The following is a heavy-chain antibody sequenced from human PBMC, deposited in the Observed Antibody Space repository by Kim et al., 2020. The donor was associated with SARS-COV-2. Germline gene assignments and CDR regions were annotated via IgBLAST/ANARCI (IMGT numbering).Heavy chain of an antibody. V-gene: IGHV3-23*01. Sequence: GGSLRLSCAASGFTFSSYAMNWVRQAPGKGLEWVSAISGSSGSIYYADSVKGRFTISRDNAKNSLYLQMNSLRAEDTAVYYCSKDLRYFYSVSGYYYYG. CDR2: ISGSSGSI. D-gene: IGHD3-9*01. CDR3: SKDLRYFYSVSGYYYYG. J-gene: IGHJ6*01. CDR1: GFTFSSYA.